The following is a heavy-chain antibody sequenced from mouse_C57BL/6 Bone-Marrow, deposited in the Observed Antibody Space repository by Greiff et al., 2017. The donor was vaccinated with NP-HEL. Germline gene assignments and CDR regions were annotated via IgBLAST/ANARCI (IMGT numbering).Heavy chain of an antibody. J-gene: IGHJ3*01. D-gene: IGHD2-3*01. CDR1: GFNIKDYY. V-gene: IGHV1-64*01. CDR3: ARSYDGYRFAY. CDR2: IHPNSGST. Sequence: QVQLQQSGAELVKPGASVKLSCTASGFNIKDYYMHWVKQRPGQGLEWIGMIHPNSGSTNYNEKFKSKATLTADKSSSTAYMQLSSLTSEDSAVYYCARSYDGYRFAYWGQGTLVTVSA.